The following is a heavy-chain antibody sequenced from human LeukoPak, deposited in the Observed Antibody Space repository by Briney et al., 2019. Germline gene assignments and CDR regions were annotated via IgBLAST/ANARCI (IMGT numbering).Heavy chain of an antibody. D-gene: IGHD2-2*01. CDR3: AKDRFGKVVVPAADLDY. Sequence: PGGSLRPSCAASGFTFSTYWMHWVRQAPGKGLVWVSRISSDGSITSYADSVKGRFTISRDNAKNTLYLQMNSLRAEDTAVYYCAKDRFGKVVVPAADLDYWGQGTLVTVSS. V-gene: IGHV3-74*01. CDR1: GFTFSTYW. J-gene: IGHJ4*02. CDR2: ISSDGSIT.